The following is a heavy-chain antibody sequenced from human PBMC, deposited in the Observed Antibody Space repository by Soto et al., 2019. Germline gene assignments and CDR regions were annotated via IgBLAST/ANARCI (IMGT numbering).Heavy chain of an antibody. CDR3: AKDLQSYGDYDYYCYGMDV. D-gene: IGHD4-17*01. CDR2: ISYDGTNK. Sequence: QVQLVDSGGGEVQPGRSLTISCAASGFTFSTYGMHWVRQTPGKGLEWVAVISYDGTNKFYSDSVKGRFTISRDNFKNTRTLKMNSLRADDTAVYSCAKDLQSYGDYDYYCYGMDVWGLGTRVTVSS. CDR1: GFTFSTYG. V-gene: IGHV3-30*18. J-gene: IGHJ6*02.